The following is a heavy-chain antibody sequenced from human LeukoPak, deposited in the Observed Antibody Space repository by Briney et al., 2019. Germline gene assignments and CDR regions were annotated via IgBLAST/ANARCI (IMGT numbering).Heavy chain of an antibody. CDR2: IIPIFGTA. CDR1: GGTLSSYA. CDR3: ARDPEYYYGSGTLTGYYYGMDV. J-gene: IGHJ6*02. V-gene: IGHV1-69*13. Sequence: SVKVSCKASGGTLSSYAISWVRQAPGQGLEWMGGIIPIFGTANYAQKFQGRVTITADESTSTAYMELSSLRSEDTAVYYCARDPEYYYGSGTLTGYYYGMDVWGQGTTVTVSS. D-gene: IGHD3-10*01.